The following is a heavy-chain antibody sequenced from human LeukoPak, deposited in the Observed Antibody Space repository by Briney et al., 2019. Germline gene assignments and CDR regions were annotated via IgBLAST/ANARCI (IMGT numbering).Heavy chain of an antibody. Sequence: GGSLRLSCAASGFSFSTYEMNWVRQAPGKGLEWVSYISSSGGTIHYADSLKGRFTISRDNAKNSLYLQMSSLRAEDTSVYYCARVAYTYGFDYWGQGTLVTVSS. CDR3: ARVAYTYGFDY. CDR2: ISSSGGTI. V-gene: IGHV3-48*03. D-gene: IGHD5-18*01. CDR1: GFSFSTYE. J-gene: IGHJ4*02.